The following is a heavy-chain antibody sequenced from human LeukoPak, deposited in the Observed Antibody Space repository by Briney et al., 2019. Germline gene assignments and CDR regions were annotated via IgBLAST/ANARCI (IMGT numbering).Heavy chain of an antibody. CDR2: IRSKANSYAT. V-gene: IGHV3-73*01. CDR3: TRQTATGSSRYFDL. CDR1: GFTFSGSA. J-gene: IGHJ2*01. D-gene: IGHD2-21*02. Sequence: PGGSLRLSCAASGFTFSGSAMHWVRQASGKGLERVGRIRSKANSYATAYAASVKGRFTISRDDSKNTAYLQMNSLKTEDTAVYYCTRQTATGSSRYFDLWGRGTLVTVSS.